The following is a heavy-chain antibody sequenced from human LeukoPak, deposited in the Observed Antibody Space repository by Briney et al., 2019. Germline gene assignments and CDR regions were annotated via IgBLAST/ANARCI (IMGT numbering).Heavy chain of an antibody. CDR3: ARPPTVVTPAGFDY. V-gene: IGHV3-74*01. Sequence: GSLRLSCAASGFTFSSYWMHWVRQAPGKGLVWVSRINTDGSRTSYADSVKGRFTISRDSAKNTLYLQMNSLRADDTAVYYCARPPTVVTPAGFDYWGQGTLVTVSS. CDR2: INTDGSRT. CDR1: GFTFSSYW. D-gene: IGHD4-23*01. J-gene: IGHJ4*02.